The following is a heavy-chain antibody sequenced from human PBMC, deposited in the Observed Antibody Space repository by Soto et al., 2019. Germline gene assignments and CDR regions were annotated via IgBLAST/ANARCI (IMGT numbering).Heavy chain of an antibody. V-gene: IGHV4-59*01. Sequence: SETLSLTCTVSAGSISSYYWSWIRQPPGKGLEWIGYIYYSGSTNYNPSLKSRVTISVDTSKNQFSLKLSSVTAADTAVYYCARNRYCSSTSCYAFDYWGQGTLVTVSS. J-gene: IGHJ4*02. CDR2: IYYSGST. D-gene: IGHD2-2*01. CDR3: ARNRYCSSTSCYAFDY. CDR1: AGSISSYY.